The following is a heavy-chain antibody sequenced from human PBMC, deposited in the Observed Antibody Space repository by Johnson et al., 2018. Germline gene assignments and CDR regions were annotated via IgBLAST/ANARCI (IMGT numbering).Heavy chain of an antibody. D-gene: IGHD5-24*01. J-gene: IGHJ3*02. CDR2: IYYSGST. CDR1: GGSISSYY. Sequence: QVQLQESGPGLVKPSETLSLTCTVSGGSISSYYWSWIRQPPGKGLEWIGYIYYSGSTNYNPSLKSRVTISGDTSKNQFSLKLSSGTAVDTAVYYCARNDVGMATDDAFDIWGQGTMVTVSS. CDR3: ARNDVGMATDDAFDI. V-gene: IGHV4-59*01.